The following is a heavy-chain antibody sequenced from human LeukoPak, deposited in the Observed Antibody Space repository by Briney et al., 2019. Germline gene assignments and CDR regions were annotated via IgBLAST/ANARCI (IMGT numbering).Heavy chain of an antibody. CDR2: ISSSSSTI. J-gene: IGHJ6*03. CDR3: AREGPFHYTDV. CDR1: GFTFSSYS. V-gene: IGHV3-48*01. Sequence: GGSLRLSCAASGFTFSSYSMNWVRQAPGKGLEWVSYISSSSSTIYYADSVKGRFTISRDNAKNSLYLQMNSLRAEDTAVYYCAREGPFHYTDVWGKGTTVTVSS.